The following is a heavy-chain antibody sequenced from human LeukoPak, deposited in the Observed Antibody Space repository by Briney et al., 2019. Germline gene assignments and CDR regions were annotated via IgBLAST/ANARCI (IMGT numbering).Heavy chain of an antibody. CDR1: GSTFSSYS. Sequence: GGSLRLSCAASGSTFSSYSMNWVRQAPGKGLEWVSSISSSSSYIYYADSVKGRFTISRDNAKNSLYLQMNSLRAEDTAVYYCARGGSSSYAFDIWGQGTMVTVSS. CDR3: ARGGSSSYAFDI. CDR2: ISSSSSYI. J-gene: IGHJ3*02. V-gene: IGHV3-21*01. D-gene: IGHD3-16*01.